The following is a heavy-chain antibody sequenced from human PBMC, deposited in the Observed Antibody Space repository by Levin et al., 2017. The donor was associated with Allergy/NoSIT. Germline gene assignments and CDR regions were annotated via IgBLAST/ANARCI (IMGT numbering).Heavy chain of an antibody. D-gene: IGHD6-19*01. CDR3: GRDGSQWLVRGLYIDY. J-gene: IGHJ4*02. V-gene: IGHV3-48*01. Sequence: PGGSLRLSCVASGFTFSDFGMNWVRQAPGKGLEWISFISPTGRPIYYSDSVRGRFTISRDNAKNSVYLQMSSLRGEDTAVYYCGRDGSQWLVRGLYIDYWGQGSLVTVSS. CDR2: ISPTGRPI. CDR1: GFTFSDFG.